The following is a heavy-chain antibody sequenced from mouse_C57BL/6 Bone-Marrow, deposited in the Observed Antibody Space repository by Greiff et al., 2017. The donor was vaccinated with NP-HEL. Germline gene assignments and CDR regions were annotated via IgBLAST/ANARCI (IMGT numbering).Heavy chain of an antibody. V-gene: IGHV1-64*01. CDR2: IHPNSGST. CDR3: ARGYYGSCYNY. D-gene: IGHD1-1*01. CDR1: GYTFTSYW. J-gene: IGHJ2*01. Sequence: VQLQQPGAELVKPGASVKLSCKASGYTFTSYWMHWVKQRPGQGLEWIGMIHPNSGSTNYNEKFKSKATLTVEKSSSTAYMQLSSLTSEDSAVYYCARGYYGSCYNYWGQGTTLTVSS.